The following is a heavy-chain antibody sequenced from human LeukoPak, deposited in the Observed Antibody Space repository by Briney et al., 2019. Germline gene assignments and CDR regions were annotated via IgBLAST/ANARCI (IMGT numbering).Heavy chain of an antibody. V-gene: IGHV3-30*18. CDR2: VSYDGGDK. Sequence: PGGSLRLSCAGPGVTFSRHFMHWVRQAPGKGLEWMAFVSYDGGDKYYGDSVKGRFNISRDNSTNTVYLQMNSLRAEDTAVYYCAKAGLTAIAATAGTWNWFDPWGQGTLVTVSS. D-gene: IGHD6-13*01. CDR1: GVTFSRHF. J-gene: IGHJ5*02. CDR3: AKAGLTAIAATAGTWNWFDP.